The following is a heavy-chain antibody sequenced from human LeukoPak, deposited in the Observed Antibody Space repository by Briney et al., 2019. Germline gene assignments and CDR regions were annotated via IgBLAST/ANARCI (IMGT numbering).Heavy chain of an antibody. CDR1: GFTFSNAW. Sequence: GGSLRLSCAASGFTFSNAWMNWVRQSPGEGLEWVGRIKPNSDDGTTDYAAPVKGRITISRDDSKNTLFLQMNSLKNEDTAVYYCTTYTFGSPYWGQGTLVTVSS. D-gene: IGHD3-10*01. J-gene: IGHJ4*02. CDR3: TTYTFGSPY. V-gene: IGHV3-15*07. CDR2: IKPNSDDGTT.